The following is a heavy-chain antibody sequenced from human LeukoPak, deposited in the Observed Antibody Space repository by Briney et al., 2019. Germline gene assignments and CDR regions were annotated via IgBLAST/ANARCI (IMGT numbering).Heavy chain of an antibody. Sequence: PSETLSLTCTVSGGSISSGSYYWNWIRQPAGKGLEWIGRIYTSGSTNQKPSLKSRVTTSVDTSKNQFSLKLISVTAADTAVYYCVRLRYFDWSIDYWGQGTLVTVSS. V-gene: IGHV4-61*02. CDR1: GGSISSGSYY. CDR3: VRLRYFDWSIDY. CDR2: IYTSGST. D-gene: IGHD3-9*01. J-gene: IGHJ4*02.